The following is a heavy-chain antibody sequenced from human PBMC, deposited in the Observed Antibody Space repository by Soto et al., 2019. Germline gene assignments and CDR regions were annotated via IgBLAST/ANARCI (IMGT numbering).Heavy chain of an antibody. V-gene: IGHV3-21*01. Sequence: EVQLVESEGGLVKPGGSLRLSCAASGFTFSSYSMNWVRQAPGKGLEWVSSISSTSRYIYYADSMKGRFTISRDNAKNSLYLQMNSLRAEDTAVYYCARDIDYYDSSGYYRDYWGQGTLVTVSS. CDR2: ISSTSRYI. CDR3: ARDIDYYDSSGYYRDY. CDR1: GFTFSSYS. J-gene: IGHJ4*02. D-gene: IGHD3-22*01.